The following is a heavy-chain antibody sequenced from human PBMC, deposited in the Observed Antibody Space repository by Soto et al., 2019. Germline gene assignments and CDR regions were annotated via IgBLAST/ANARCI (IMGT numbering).Heavy chain of an antibody. CDR2: IYYSGST. Sequence: SETLSLTCTVSGGSISSSSYYWGWIRQPPGKGLEGIGSIYYSGSTYYNPSLKSRVTISVDTSKNQFSLKLSSVTAADTAVYYCASGYDILTGYPRGDYYGMDVWGQGTTVT. D-gene: IGHD3-9*01. J-gene: IGHJ6*02. CDR1: GGSISSSSYY. CDR3: ASGYDILTGYPRGDYYGMDV. V-gene: IGHV4-39*01.